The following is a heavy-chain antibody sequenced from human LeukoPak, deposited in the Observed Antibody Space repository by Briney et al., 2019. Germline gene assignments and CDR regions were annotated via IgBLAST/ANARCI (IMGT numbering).Heavy chain of an antibody. CDR3: ARKVPAAIRGFDY. V-gene: IGHV4-34*01. Sequence: PSETLSLTCAVYGGSFSGYYWSWIRQPPGKGLEWIGEINHSGSTNYNPSLKSRVTISVDTSENQFSLKLSSVTAADTAVYYCARKVPAAIRGFDYWGQGTLVTVSS. J-gene: IGHJ4*02. CDR1: GGSFSGYY. D-gene: IGHD2-2*02. CDR2: INHSGST.